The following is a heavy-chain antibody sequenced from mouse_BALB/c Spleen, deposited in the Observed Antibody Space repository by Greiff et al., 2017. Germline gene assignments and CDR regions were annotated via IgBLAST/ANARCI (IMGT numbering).Heavy chain of an antibody. V-gene: IGHV14-3*02. CDR2: IDPANGNT. CDR3: ARCGYDYDDFDY. Sequence: EVQLQQSGAELVKPGASVKLSCTASGFNIKDTYMHWVKQRPEQGLEWIGRIDPANGNTKYDPKFQGKATITADTSSNTAYLQLSSLTSEDTAVYCCARCGYDYDDFDYWGQGTTLTVSS. D-gene: IGHD2-4*01. CDR1: GFNIKDTY. J-gene: IGHJ2*01.